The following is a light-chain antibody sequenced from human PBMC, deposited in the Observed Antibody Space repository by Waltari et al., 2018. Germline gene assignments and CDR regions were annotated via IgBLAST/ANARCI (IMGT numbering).Light chain of an antibody. V-gene: IGKV1-33*01. J-gene: IGKJ2*01. CDR3: QQYANLPLYT. CDR2: DAS. Sequence: DIQMTQSPSSLSASVGDRVTITCQASQDISNYLNWYQQKPGKAPKLLIYDASNLKTGVPARFSGSGSGTDLTFTISSLQPEDIATYYCQQYANLPLYTFGQGTKLEIK. CDR1: QDISNY.